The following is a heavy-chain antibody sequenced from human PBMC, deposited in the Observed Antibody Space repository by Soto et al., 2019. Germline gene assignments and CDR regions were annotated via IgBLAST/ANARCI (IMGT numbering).Heavy chain of an antibody. V-gene: IGHV3-30-3*01. CDR3: ARGPYYDYVWGSYRYTAEYYFDY. D-gene: IGHD3-16*02. J-gene: IGHJ4*02. Sequence: PGGSLSLSCSSSGFTFSSYAMHWVRQAPGKGLEWVSVISYDGSNKYYADSVKGRFTISRDNSKNTLYLQMNSLRAEDTAVYYCARGPYYDYVWGSYRYTAEYYFDYWGQGTLVTVSS. CDR2: ISYDGSNK. CDR1: GFTFSSYA.